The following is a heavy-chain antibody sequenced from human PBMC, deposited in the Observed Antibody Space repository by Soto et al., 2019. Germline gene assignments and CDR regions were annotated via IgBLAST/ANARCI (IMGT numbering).Heavy chain of an antibody. D-gene: IGHD4-17*01. CDR2: ISVTGSGT. CDR1: GFTFSSYD. CDR3: ARTTTTKSRDY. J-gene: IGHJ4*02. V-gene: IGHV3-23*01. Sequence: EVQLLESGGGLVQPGGSVGLSCAASGFTFSSYDMSWVRQAPGKGLEYVSSISVTGSGTYYADSVKGRFTISRDNSKNTLYLQMNSLRVEDTAVYYCARTTTTKSRDYWGQGTLVTVSS.